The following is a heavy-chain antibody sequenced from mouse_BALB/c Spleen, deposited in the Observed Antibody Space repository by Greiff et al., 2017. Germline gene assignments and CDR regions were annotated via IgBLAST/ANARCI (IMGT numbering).Heavy chain of an antibody. CDR3: ARDGYYGSSHGMDY. D-gene: IGHD1-1*01. J-gene: IGHJ4*01. Sequence: QVQLKESGAELVRPGVSVKISCKGSGYTFTDYAMHWVKQSHAKSLEWIGVISTYYGDASYNQKFKGKATMTVDKSSSTAYMELARLTSEDSAIYYCARDGYYGSSHGMDYWGQGTSVTVSS. CDR2: ISTYYGDA. V-gene: IGHV1S137*01. CDR1: GYTFTDYA.